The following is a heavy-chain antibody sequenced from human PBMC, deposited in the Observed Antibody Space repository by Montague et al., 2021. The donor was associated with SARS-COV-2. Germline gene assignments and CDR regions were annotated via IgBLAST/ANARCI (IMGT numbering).Heavy chain of an antibody. D-gene: IGHD2-21*02. CDR2: IYYSDRT. CDR1: GGSITSGAYY. V-gene: IGHV4-31*03. J-gene: IGHJ2*01. CDR3: AREWGRGGDRYWYFDL. Sequence: TLSLTCNVSGGSITSGAYYWSWIRQHPGKGLEWIGYIYYSDRTFLNPSLKSRVTISVDTSNNQFSLKVTSVTAADTAVYYCAREWGRGGDRYWYFDLWGRGTLVTVSS.